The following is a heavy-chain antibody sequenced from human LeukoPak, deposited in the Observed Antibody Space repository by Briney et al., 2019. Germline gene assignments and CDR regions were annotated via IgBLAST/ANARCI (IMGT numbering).Heavy chain of an antibody. J-gene: IGHJ5*02. CDR2: INGNGDST. D-gene: IGHD2/OR15-2a*01. CDR1: GFTFSGFS. Sequence: GGSLRLSCAASGFTFSGFSMHWVRQDPGKGLEYVSAINGNGDSTFYADSVKGRFTISRDNSKNTVYLQMGSLRGEDMALYFCARIGGENFYDLWGQGTLVTVSS. CDR3: ARIGGENFYDL. V-gene: IGHV3-64*02.